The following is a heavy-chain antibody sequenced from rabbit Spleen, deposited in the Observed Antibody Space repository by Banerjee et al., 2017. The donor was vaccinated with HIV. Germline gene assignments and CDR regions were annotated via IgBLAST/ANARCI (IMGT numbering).Heavy chain of an antibody. CDR2: IYTGSSGYT. V-gene: IGHV1S40*01. CDR3: VRDRANIGGDYGPYYFDL. D-gene: IGHD2-1*01. J-gene: IGHJ4*01. Sequence: QSLEESGGDLVKPGASLTLTCTASGFSFSSNYYMCWVRQAPGKGLEWIACIYTGSSGYTYYATWATGRFTCSKTSSTTVTLQMTSLTAADTATYFCVRDRANIGGDYGPYYFDLWGPGTLVTVS. CDR1: GFSFSSNYY.